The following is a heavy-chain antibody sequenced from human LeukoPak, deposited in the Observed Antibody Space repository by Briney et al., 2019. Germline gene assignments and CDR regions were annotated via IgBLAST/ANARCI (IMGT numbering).Heavy chain of an antibody. CDR3: VRVKGSYFDY. CDR2: ISSGGSVI. CDR1: GFPLSSYS. Sequence: QPGGSLRLSCAASGFPLSSYSINWVRHAPGKGLEWVSYISSGGSVIYYVDSVKGRFTVSRDNAKNSLFLQMNSPRAEDTAVYYCVRVKGSYFDYWGQGALVTVSS. D-gene: IGHD2-15*01. V-gene: IGHV3-48*01. J-gene: IGHJ4*02.